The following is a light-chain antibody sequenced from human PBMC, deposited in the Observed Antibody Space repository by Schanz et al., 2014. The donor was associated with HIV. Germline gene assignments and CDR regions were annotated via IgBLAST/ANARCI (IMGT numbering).Light chain of an antibody. CDR1: RSNIGTGFD. CDR2: DNN. Sequence: QSVLTQPPSVSGAPGQRVTISCTGTRSNIGTGFDVHWYQLLPGTAPKLLIYDNNKRPSGIPDRFSGSKSGTSATLGITGLQTGDEADYYCGTWENTLTGEIFGGGTKLTVL. J-gene: IGLJ2*01. V-gene: IGLV1-51*01. CDR3: GTWENTLTGEI.